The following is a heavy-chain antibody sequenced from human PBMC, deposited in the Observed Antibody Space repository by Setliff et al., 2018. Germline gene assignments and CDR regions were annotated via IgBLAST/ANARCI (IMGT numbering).Heavy chain of an antibody. D-gene: IGHD1-1*01. V-gene: IGHV4-59*08. Sequence: PSETLSLTCTVSGGSIRSYYWNWIRQPPGKGLECIGYIYYSGSTNYNPSLKSRVTISVDTSKNHFSLKLSSVTAADTAVYYCARTGTYRYFDSWGQGTRVTVSS. CDR1: GGSIRSYY. CDR3: ARTGTYRYFDS. J-gene: IGHJ4*02. CDR2: IYYSGST.